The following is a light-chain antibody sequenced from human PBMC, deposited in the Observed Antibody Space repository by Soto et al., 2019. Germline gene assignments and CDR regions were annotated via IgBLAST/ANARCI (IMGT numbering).Light chain of an antibody. V-gene: IGLV1-40*01. CDR2: SNS. CDR1: SYNIGAGYD. J-gene: IGLJ3*02. Sequence: QSVLTQPPSVSGAPGQRVTIHCTRSSYNIGAGYDVHWYQQLPGTAPKLLIYSNSNRPSGVPDRFSGSKSGTSASLAITGLQAEDEADYYCQSYDSSLRVFGGGTKVTVL. CDR3: QSYDSSLRV.